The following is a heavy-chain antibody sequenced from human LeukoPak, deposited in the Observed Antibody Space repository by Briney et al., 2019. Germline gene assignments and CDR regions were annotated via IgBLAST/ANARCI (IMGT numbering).Heavy chain of an antibody. J-gene: IGHJ4*02. V-gene: IGHV3-11*05. D-gene: IGHD3-10*01. Sequence: KPGGSLRLSCAASGFTFSDYYMSWIRQAPGKGLEWVSYISSSSSYTNYADSVKGRFTISRDNAKNSLYLQMNSLRAEDTAVYYCAKVGITMVRGVSYFDYWGQGTLVTVSS. CDR1: GFTFSDYY. CDR3: AKVGITMVRGVSYFDY. CDR2: ISSSSSYT.